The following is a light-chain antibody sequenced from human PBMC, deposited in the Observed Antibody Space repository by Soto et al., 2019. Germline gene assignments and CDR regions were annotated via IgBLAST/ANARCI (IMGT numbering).Light chain of an antibody. CDR2: DVS. J-gene: IGLJ1*01. CDR3: SSYTSSSSNV. CDR1: SSDVGGYSY. Sequence: QSALTQPASVSGSPGQSITISCTGTSSDVGGYSYVSWYQQCPGKAPKLMIFDVSYRPSGVSNRFSGSKSGYTASLTISGLQAEDEADYYCSSYTSSSSNVFGTGTKVTVL. V-gene: IGLV2-14*01.